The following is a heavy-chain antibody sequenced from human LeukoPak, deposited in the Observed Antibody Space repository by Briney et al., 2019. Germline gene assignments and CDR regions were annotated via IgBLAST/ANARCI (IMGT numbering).Heavy chain of an antibody. V-gene: IGHV3-53*01. D-gene: IGHD2-2*01. Sequence: PGGSLRLSCAASGFTFSSYAMSWVRQAPGKGLEWVSVIYSGGSTYYADSVKGRFTISRDNSKNTLYLQMNSLRAEDTAVYYCARGSDCSTTSCHWAWFDPWGQGTLVTVSS. CDR3: ARGSDCSTTSCHWAWFDP. J-gene: IGHJ5*02. CDR1: GFTFSSYA. CDR2: IYSGGST.